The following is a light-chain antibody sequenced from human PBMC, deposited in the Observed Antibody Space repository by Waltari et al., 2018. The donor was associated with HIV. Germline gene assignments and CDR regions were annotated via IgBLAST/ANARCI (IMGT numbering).Light chain of an antibody. CDR3: STHTGNDTLA. V-gene: IGLV2-14*03. CDR2: RVT. CDR1: ASDFGPYNF. Sequence: QSALTQPASVSGSPGQSVTISCTGTASDFGPYNFFSRYQQHPANVPKVIIYRVTSRPSGVPPRFSGSKSGNTASLTISGLRAEDEALYYCSTHTGNDTLAFGGGTKLTVL. J-gene: IGLJ2*01.